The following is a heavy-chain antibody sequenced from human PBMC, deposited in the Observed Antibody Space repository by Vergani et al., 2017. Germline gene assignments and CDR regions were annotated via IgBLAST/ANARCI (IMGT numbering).Heavy chain of an antibody. CDR1: GYTFTSYG. CDR3: ARDVLAAAGTPYYYYGMDV. J-gene: IGHJ6*02. CDR2: NSAYNGNT. D-gene: IGHD6-13*01. Sequence: QVQLVQSGAEVKKPGASVKVSCKASGYTFTSYGISWVRQAPGQGLEWMGWNSAYNGNTNYAPNLQGIVTMTTDTSTSTAYMELRSLRSDDTTVYYCARDVLAAAGTPYYYYGMDVWGQGTTVTVSS. V-gene: IGHV1-18*01.